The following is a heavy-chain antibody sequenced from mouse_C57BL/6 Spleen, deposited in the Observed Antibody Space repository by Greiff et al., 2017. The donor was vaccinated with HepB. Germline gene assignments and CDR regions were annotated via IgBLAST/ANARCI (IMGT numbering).Heavy chain of an antibody. CDR1: GFTFSSYA. CDR3: ARDGSSVYYYAMDY. Sequence: EVKLMESGGGLVKPGGSLKLSCAASGFTFSSYAMSWVRQTPEKRLEWVATISDGGSYTYYPDNVKGRFTISRDNAKNNLYLQMSHLKSEDTAMYYCARDGSSVYYYAMDYWGQGTSVTVS. CDR2: ISDGGSYT. J-gene: IGHJ4*01. D-gene: IGHD2-2*01. V-gene: IGHV5-4*01.